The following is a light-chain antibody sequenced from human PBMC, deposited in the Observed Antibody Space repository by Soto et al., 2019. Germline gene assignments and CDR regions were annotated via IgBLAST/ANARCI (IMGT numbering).Light chain of an antibody. J-gene: IGKJ3*01. CDR3: QQRSNGFT. Sequence: ETVLTQSPATLSLSPGERATLSCRASQSVSSYLAWYQQKPGQAPRLLIYDASNRATGIPARFSGSGSGTDVTLTISSLEPEDFAVYYCQQRSNGFTFGPGTKVDIK. CDR2: DAS. V-gene: IGKV3-11*01. CDR1: QSVSSY.